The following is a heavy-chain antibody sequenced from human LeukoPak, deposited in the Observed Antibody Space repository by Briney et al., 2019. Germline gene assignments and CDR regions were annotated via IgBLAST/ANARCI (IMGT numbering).Heavy chain of an antibody. CDR3: ARDAIAAAGAGA. J-gene: IGHJ4*02. V-gene: IGHV1-2*02. CDR1: GYTFTDYS. Sequence: ASVKVSCKAPGYTFTDYSMHWVRQAPGQGLEWMGWINPNSGGTDYAQKFQGRVTMTRDTSISTAYLEVSRLTSDDTAVYFCARDAIAAAGAGAWGQGTLVTVSS. D-gene: IGHD6-13*01. CDR2: INPNSGGT.